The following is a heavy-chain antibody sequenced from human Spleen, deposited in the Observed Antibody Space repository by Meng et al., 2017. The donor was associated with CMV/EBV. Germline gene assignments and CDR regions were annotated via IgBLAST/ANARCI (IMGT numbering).Heavy chain of an antibody. D-gene: IGHD3-3*01. CDR2: INPDATVR. J-gene: IGHJ4*02. V-gene: IGHV3-7*03. CDR3: AKSGGLEWLFADY. Sequence: GESLKISCVVSEFTFSSHWMTWVRQAPGKGLEWLANINPDATVRNYLDSVKGRFTISRDNSKNSVYLQMNSLRAEDTAVYYCAKSGGLEWLFADYWGQGTLVTVSS. CDR1: EFTFSSHW.